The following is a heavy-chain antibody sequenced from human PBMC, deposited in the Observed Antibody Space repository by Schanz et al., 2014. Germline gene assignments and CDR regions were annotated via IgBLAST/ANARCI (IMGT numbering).Heavy chain of an antibody. D-gene: IGHD2-8*02. Sequence: QVQLQQWGAGLLKPSETLSLTCTVSGGSISSGGYYWSWIRQHPGKGLEWIGYIYYSGSTNYNPSLKSRGTISVDTSKNQFSRKLRSVTAADTAVYYCARDSLRGATGGYGMDVWGQGTTVTVSS. V-gene: IGHV4-31*03. J-gene: IGHJ6*02. CDR1: GGSISSGGYY. CDR3: ARDSLRGATGGYGMDV. CDR2: IYYSGST.